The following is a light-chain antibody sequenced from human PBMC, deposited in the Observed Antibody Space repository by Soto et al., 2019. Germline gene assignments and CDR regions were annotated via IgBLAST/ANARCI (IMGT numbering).Light chain of an antibody. Sequence: EIVLTQSPATLSLSPGERATLSCGASQSVSSSYLAWYQQKPDLAPRLLIYDASSSATGIPDRLSGSGSGTDFTLTISRLEPEDFAVYYCQQYGSARYTFGQGTKLEIK. CDR2: DAS. V-gene: IGKV3D-20*01. CDR3: QQYGSARYT. CDR1: QSVSSSY. J-gene: IGKJ2*01.